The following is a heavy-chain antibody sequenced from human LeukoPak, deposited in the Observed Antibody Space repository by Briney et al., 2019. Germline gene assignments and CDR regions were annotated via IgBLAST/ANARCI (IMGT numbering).Heavy chain of an antibody. CDR3: ARDAGYGYDRFDY. J-gene: IGHJ4*02. CDR2: ISSSSSTI. Sequence: GGSLRLSCAASGFTFSSYSMNWVRQAPGKGLEWVSYISSSSSTIYYADSVKGRFTISRDNAKNSLYLQMNSLRAEDTAVYYCARDAGYGYDRFDYWGQGTQVTVSS. V-gene: IGHV3-48*01. D-gene: IGHD5-18*01. CDR1: GFTFSSYS.